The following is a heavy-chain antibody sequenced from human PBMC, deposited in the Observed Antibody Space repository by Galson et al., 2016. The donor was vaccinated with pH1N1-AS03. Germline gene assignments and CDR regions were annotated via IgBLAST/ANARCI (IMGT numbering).Heavy chain of an antibody. CDR1: GFTFRIHE. J-gene: IGHJ3*02. D-gene: IGHD3/OR15-3a*01. V-gene: IGHV3-48*03. CDR2: ISDSGGAR. CDR3: IKGGAASADFFDI. Sequence: SLRLSCAAFGFTFRIHEMNWVRQAPGKGLEWVAYISDSGGARYHADSVKGRFTISRDSAKNSLNLQMNSLRAEDTALYYCIKGGAASADFFDIWGQGTMVTVSS.